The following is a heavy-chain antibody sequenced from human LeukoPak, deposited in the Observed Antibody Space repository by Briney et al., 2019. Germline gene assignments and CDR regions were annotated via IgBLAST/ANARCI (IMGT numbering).Heavy chain of an antibody. CDR2: LYPIDYDK. CDR1: GYKFTSYW. D-gene: IGHD6-13*01. J-gene: IGHJ4*02. CDR3: ARHGYPGSGSSSWYSDETIDY. Sequence: GESLKISCKASGYKFTSYWIAWVRQIPGYGLEWMGSLYPIDYDKTYSPSFQGQVTISADKSISTAYLQWSSLKASDTAMYYCARHGYPGSGSSSWYSDETIDYWGQGTLVTVSS. V-gene: IGHV5-51*01.